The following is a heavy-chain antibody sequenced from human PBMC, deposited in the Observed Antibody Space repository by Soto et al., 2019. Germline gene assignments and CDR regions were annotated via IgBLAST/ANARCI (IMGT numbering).Heavy chain of an antibody. Sequence: QLQLQESGSGLVKPSQTLSLTCAVSCGSISSGGYSWSWIRQPPGKGLEWIGYIYHSGITYYNPSLTRRVTISVDRSKNQFSLKLSSVTAADTAVYYCAAGGGLPRYYWGQGTLVTFSS. D-gene: IGHD5-12*01. V-gene: IGHV4-30-2*01. CDR2: IYHSGIT. CDR1: CGSISSGGYS. CDR3: AAGGGLPRYY. J-gene: IGHJ4*02.